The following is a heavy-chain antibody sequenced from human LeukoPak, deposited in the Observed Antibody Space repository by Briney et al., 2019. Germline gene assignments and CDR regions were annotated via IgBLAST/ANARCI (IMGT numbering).Heavy chain of an antibody. V-gene: IGHV1-2*02. Sequence: PMASVKVSCKASGYTFTGQDIHWVRQAPGQGLESMGWMNPNSGGTNSAQKFQGRVTMTRDTSINTAYMELSRLTSDDTAVYYCARAVDTATLDYWGQGTLVTVSS. CDR3: ARAVDTATLDY. J-gene: IGHJ4*02. CDR2: MNPNSGGT. CDR1: GYTFTGQD. D-gene: IGHD5-18*01.